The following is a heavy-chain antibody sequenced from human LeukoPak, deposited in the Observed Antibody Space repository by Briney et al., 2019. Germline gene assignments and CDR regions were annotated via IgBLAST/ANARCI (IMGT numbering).Heavy chain of an antibody. J-gene: IGHJ4*02. V-gene: IGHV3-30-3*01. CDR2: ISYDGSNK. CDR1: GFTFSSYA. Sequence: PGRSLRLSCAASGFTFSSYAMHWVRQAPGKGLEWVAVISYDGSNKYYADSVKGRFTISRDNSKNTLYLQMNSLRAEDTAVYYCARQVRDGDYAEYFDYWGQGTLVTVSS. CDR3: ARQVRDGDYAEYFDY. D-gene: IGHD4-17*01.